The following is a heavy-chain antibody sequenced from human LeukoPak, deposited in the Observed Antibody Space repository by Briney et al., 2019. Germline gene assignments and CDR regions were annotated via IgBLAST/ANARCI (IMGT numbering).Heavy chain of an antibody. CDR1: GFTFSSYA. V-gene: IGHV3-23*01. CDR2: ISGSGGST. D-gene: IGHD2-15*01. CDR3: ATPEGPARSYYYYMDV. Sequence: GGSLRLSCAASGFTFSSYAMSWVRQAPGKGLEWVSAISGSGGSTYYADSVKGRFTISRDNSMNTLYLQMNSLRAEDTAVYYCATPEGPARSYYYYMDVWGKGTTVTVSS. J-gene: IGHJ6*03.